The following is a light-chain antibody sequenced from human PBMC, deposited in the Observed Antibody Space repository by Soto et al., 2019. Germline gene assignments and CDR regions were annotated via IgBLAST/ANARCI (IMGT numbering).Light chain of an antibody. CDR1: SSNIGAGYD. V-gene: IGLV1-40*01. CDR3: QSYDSSLSVHVV. J-gene: IGLJ2*01. Sequence: QAVVTQPPSVSGAPGQRVTISCTGSSSNIGAGYDVHWYQQLPGTAPKLLIYGNTNRPSGVPDRFFGSKSGTSASLAITGLHAEDESDYYCQSYDSSLSVHVVFGGGTKLTVL. CDR2: GNT.